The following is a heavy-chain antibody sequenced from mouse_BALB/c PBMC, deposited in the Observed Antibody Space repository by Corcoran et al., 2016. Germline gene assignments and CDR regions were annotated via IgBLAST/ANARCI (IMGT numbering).Heavy chain of an antibody. CDR2: IYWDDDK. J-gene: IGHJ4*01. CDR3: ARMTMITTDAMDY. D-gene: IGHD2-4*01. V-gene: IGHV8-12*01. Sequence: QVTLKESGPGILQPSQTLSLTCSFSGFSLSTSGMGVSWIRQPSGKGLEWLAHIYWDDDKRYNPSLKSRLTISKDISSNQVFLKITSVDTADTATYYCARMTMITTDAMDYWGQGTSVTVSS. CDR1: GFSLSTSGMG.